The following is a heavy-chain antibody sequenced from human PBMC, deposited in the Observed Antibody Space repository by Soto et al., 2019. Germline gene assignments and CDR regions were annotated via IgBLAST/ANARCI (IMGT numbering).Heavy chain of an antibody. Sequence: TLSLTCDVSGDTISTGGYTWAWIRQLPGKALEWIGHTYHSGSTNYNPSLKSRVTISVDTSKNQFSLKLTSVTAADTVVYYCARHNEWELLRPFDYWGQGTLVTVSS. CDR2: TYHSGST. CDR3: ARHNEWELLRPFDY. CDR1: GDTISTGGYT. V-gene: IGHV4-30-2*03. J-gene: IGHJ4*02. D-gene: IGHD1-26*01.